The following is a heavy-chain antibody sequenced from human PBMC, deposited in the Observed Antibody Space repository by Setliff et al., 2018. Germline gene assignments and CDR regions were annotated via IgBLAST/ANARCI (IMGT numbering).Heavy chain of an antibody. CDR1: GYTFTSYG. V-gene: IGHV1-18*01. Sequence: ASVKVSCKASGYTFTSYGISWVRQAPGQGLEWMGGIIPMFGTANYAQKFQGRVTMTTDTSTSTAYMELRSLRSDDTAVYYCARVLMVRGLTLWFYYGLGVWGQGTTVTVSS. D-gene: IGHD3-10*01. CDR2: IIPMFGTA. J-gene: IGHJ6*02. CDR3: ARVLMVRGLTLWFYYGLGV.